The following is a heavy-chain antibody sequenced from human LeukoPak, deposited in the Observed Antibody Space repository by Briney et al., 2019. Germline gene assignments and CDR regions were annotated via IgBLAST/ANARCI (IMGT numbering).Heavy chain of an antibody. CDR2: MYISGST. CDR1: GLSITNYY. CDR3: ARDYLVGAPLDS. V-gene: IGHV4-4*07. Sequence: PSETLSLPCTVSGLSITNYYWAWIRQPAGKGLEWIGRMYISGSTNYNPSLKSRVSISIDKTKNQFSLKLRSVTAADTAIYYCARDYLVGAPLDSWGQGTLVTVSS. D-gene: IGHD1-26*01. J-gene: IGHJ4*02.